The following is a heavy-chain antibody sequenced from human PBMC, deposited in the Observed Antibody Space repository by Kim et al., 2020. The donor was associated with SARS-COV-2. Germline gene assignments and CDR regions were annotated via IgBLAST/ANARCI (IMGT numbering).Heavy chain of an antibody. Sequence: ASVKVSCKASGYTFTSYGISWLRQAPGQGLEWMGWISAYNGNTNYAQKLQGRVTMTTDTSTSTAYMELRSLRSDDTAVYYCARVGLWFGELAENWFDPWGQGTLVTVSS. CDR1: GYTFTSYG. CDR2: ISAYNGNT. D-gene: IGHD3-10*01. V-gene: IGHV1-18*01. J-gene: IGHJ5*02. CDR3: ARVGLWFGELAENWFDP.